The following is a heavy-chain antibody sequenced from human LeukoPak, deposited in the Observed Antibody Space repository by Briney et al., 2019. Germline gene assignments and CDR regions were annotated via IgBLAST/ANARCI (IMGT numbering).Heavy chain of an antibody. CDR2: IYTSGST. J-gene: IGHJ6*02. CDR1: GGSISSYY. Sequence: SETLSLTCTVSGGSISSYYWSWIQQPAGKGLEWIGRIYTSGSTNYNPSLKSRVTMSVDTSKNQFSLKLSSVTAADTAVYYCARDPSTGTTGYYYYGMDVWGQGTTVTVSS. V-gene: IGHV4-4*07. D-gene: IGHD1-1*01. CDR3: ARDPSTGTTGYYYYGMDV.